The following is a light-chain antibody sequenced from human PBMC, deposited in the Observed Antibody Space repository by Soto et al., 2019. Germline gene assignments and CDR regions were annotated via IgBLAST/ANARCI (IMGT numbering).Light chain of an antibody. CDR3: VQGTHWPWT. Sequence: DVVMTQSPLSLSVTLGQPASISCRSSQGLVYSDGNTFLNWFHQRPGQSPRRLIYQVSNRDSGVPARFSGSGSGTDYTLTISRVEAEYVGIYYCVQGTHWPWTFGQGTKVEIK. CDR2: QVS. V-gene: IGKV2-30*01. J-gene: IGKJ1*01. CDR1: QGLVYSDGNTF.